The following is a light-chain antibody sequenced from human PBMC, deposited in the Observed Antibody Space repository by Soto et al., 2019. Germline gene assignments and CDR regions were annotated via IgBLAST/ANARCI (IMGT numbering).Light chain of an antibody. V-gene: IGKV1-5*01. CDR1: QSISSW. Sequence: DIQMTQSPSTLSASLGDRVTITCRASQSISSWLAWYQQKPGKAPKLIIYDASSLESGVPSRVSGSGSGTEFTLTISSLQPDDFATYYCQQYNTFWTFGPGTKVDIK. CDR3: QQYNTFWT. CDR2: DAS. J-gene: IGKJ1*01.